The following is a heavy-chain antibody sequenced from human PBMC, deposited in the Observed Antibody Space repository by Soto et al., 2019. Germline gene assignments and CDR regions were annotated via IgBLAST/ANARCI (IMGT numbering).Heavy chain of an antibody. V-gene: IGHV1-3*04. Sequence: QVQLVQSGAEVKKPGASVKVSCKASGYTFTNYAMHWVRQAPGQRLEWMGWMNTGKGNTKYSQKFQGRVTITRDTAASTAYMELSSLRSEDTAMYYCARAGDDCSAANCYVIDYWGQGTLVTVSS. J-gene: IGHJ4*02. CDR2: MNTGKGNT. D-gene: IGHD2-2*01. CDR3: ARAGDDCSAANCYVIDY. CDR1: GYTFTNYA.